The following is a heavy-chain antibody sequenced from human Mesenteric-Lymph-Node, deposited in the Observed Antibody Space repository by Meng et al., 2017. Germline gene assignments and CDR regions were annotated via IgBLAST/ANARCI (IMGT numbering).Heavy chain of an antibody. CDR1: GYTFTGYY. V-gene: IGHV1-2*02. J-gene: IGHJ5*02. D-gene: IGHD2-2*02. CDR2: INPNSGGT. Sequence: ASVTVSCKASGYTFTGYYMHWVRQAPGQGLEGMGWINPNSGGTNYEQKFQGRVTMTRDTSISTAYMELSRLRSDDTAVYYCARQWGTGYCSSTSCYRFDPWGQGTLVTVSS. CDR3: ARQWGTGYCSSTSCYRFDP.